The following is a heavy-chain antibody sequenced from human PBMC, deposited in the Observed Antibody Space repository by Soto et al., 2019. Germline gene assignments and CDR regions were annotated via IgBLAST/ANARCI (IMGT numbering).Heavy chain of an antibody. J-gene: IGHJ4*02. CDR1: GYTFTTYG. CDR3: ARGPTDYYDNSGNYFLDY. V-gene: IGHV1-18*01. Sequence: QVQLVQSGAEVKKPGASVKVSCKASGYTFTTYGMSWVRQAPGQGLDWMGWISTHNGNTKYAERLQGRVTMTTDTTTSTAYMELRSLRSDDTAVYYCARGPTDYYDNSGNYFLDYWGQGTLVTVSS. D-gene: IGHD3-22*01. CDR2: ISTHNGNT.